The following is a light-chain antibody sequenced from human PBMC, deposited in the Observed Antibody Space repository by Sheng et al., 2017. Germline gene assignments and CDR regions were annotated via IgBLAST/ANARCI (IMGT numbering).Light chain of an antibody. CDR1: ASNIGAPYD. J-gene: IGLJ3*02. CDR2: GNN. Sequence: QPVLTQPPSVSGAPGQRVTISCTGRASNIGAPYDVHWYQQLPGTAPKLLIFGNNNRPSGVPDRFSGSKSGTSASLAITALQADDEADYYCQSYDNSLGDWVFGGGTKLTVL. V-gene: IGLV1-40*01. CDR3: QSYDNSLGDWV.